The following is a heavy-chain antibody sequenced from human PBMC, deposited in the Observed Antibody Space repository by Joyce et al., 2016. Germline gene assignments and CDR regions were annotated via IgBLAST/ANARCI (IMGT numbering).Heavy chain of an antibody. CDR2: ISADGDST. J-gene: IGHJ3*01. Sequence: EVQLLGSGGGLVQPGGSLRVSCAASGFTFRNYAMRWVHQAPGKGLGGVSAISADGDSTYYADSVKGRFTISRDNSKNTLNLQMNGLRAEDTAVYFCANYKNSAWSTDGFDVWGQGTMVTVSS. D-gene: IGHD6-19*01. CDR3: ANYKNSAWSTDGFDV. CDR1: GFTFRNYA. V-gene: IGHV3-23*01.